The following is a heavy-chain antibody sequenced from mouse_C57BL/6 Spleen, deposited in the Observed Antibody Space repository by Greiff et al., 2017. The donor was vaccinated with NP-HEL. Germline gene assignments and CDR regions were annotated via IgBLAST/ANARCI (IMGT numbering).Heavy chain of an antibody. CDR1: GYTFTEYT. D-gene: IGHD1-1*01. J-gene: IGHJ4*01. V-gene: IGHV1-62-2*01. CDR3: ARHEETTVVATGMDY. CDR2: FYPGRGSI. Sequence: QVHVKQSGAELVKPGASVKLSCEASGYTFTEYTIHWVKQRSGQGLEWIGWFYPGRGSIKYNEKFKDKATLTADKSSSTVYMELSRLTSEDSAVYFCARHEETTVVATGMDYWGQGTSVTVSS.